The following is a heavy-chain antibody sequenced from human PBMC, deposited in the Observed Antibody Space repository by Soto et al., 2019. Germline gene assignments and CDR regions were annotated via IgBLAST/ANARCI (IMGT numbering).Heavy chain of an antibody. CDR2: ISYSGST. V-gene: IGHV4-61*01. Sequence: AETLCLTCTVSGVSVTRGSHYWNWIRQPPGKGLEWIGYISYSGSTNYNPSLRSRVTISLDRSKNEFPLRLNSVTAADTAIYSSESDTKYSSDCGLDVWGQGTTVTVSS. D-gene: IGHD2-21*01. CDR1: GVSVTRGSHY. J-gene: IGHJ6*02. CDR3: ESDTKYSSDCGLDV.